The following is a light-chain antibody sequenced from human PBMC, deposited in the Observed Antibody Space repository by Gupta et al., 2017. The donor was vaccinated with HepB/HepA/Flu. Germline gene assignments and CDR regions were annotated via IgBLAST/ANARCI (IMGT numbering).Light chain of an antibody. CDR3: QTWDTGFPHVV. CDR1: TRHKNYA. Sequence: QLVLTQSPSASASLRASVQLTRPLSTRHKNYAIAWHQQRPKKGPRYLMKVNSDGRHSKGDGIPDRFSGSSSGAERYLAISRLPSEDEADYYCQTWDTGFPHVVFGGGTNLTVL. V-gene: IGLV4-69*01. CDR2: VNSDGRH. J-gene: IGLJ2*01.